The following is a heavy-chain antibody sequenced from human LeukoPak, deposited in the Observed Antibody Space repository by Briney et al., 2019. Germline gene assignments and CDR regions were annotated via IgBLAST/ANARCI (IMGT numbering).Heavy chain of an antibody. CDR2: ISSSGSTI. CDR1: GFTFSDYY. V-gene: IGHV3-11*04. D-gene: IGHD3-10*01. J-gene: IGHJ5*02. Sequence: TGGSLRLSCAASGFTFSDYYMSWIRQAPGKGLEWVSYISSSGSTIYYADSVKGRFTISRDNAKNSLYLQMNSLRAEGTAVYYCTRSYYYGSGIWFDPWGQGTLVTVSS. CDR3: TRSYYYGSGIWFDP.